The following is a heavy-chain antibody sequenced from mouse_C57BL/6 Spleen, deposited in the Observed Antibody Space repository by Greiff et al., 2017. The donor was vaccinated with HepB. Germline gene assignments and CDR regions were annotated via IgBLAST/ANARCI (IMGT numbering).Heavy chain of an antibody. D-gene: IGHD1-1*01. Sequence: EVKLMESGGDLVKPGGSLKLSCAASGFTFSSYGMSWVRQTPDKRLEWVATISSGGSYTYYPDSVKGRFTISRDNAKNTLYLQMSSLKSEDTAMYYCARHVTTVEYFDVWGTGTTVTVSS. J-gene: IGHJ1*03. V-gene: IGHV5-6*01. CDR2: ISSGGSYT. CDR1: GFTFSSYG. CDR3: ARHVTTVEYFDV.